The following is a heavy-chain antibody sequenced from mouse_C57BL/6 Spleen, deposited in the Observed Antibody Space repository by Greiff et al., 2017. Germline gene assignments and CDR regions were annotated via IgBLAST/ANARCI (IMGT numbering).Heavy chain of an antibody. J-gene: IGHJ4*01. CDR1: GYAFSSYW. Sequence: VQLQQSGAELVKPGASVKISCKASGYAFSSYWMNWVKQRPGKGLEWIGQIYPGDGDTNYNGKFKGKATLTADKSSSTAYMQLSSLTSEDSAVYFCARGYYGSSYAMDYWGQGTSVTVSS. V-gene: IGHV1-80*01. D-gene: IGHD1-1*01. CDR3: ARGYYGSSYAMDY. CDR2: IYPGDGDT.